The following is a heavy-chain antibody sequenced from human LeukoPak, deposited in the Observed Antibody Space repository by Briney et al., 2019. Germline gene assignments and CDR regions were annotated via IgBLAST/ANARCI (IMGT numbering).Heavy chain of an antibody. V-gene: IGHV5-51*01. CDR1: GYSSTSYW. Sequence: GESLKISCKGSGYSSTSYWIGWVRQMPGKGLEWMGTIYPGDSDTRYSPSFQGQVTISADKSISTAYLQWSSLKASDTAMYYCAIFGGSRVGAKTNYFDYWGQGTLVTVSS. CDR2: IYPGDSDT. CDR3: AIFGGSRVGAKTNYFDY. J-gene: IGHJ4*02. D-gene: IGHD1-26*01.